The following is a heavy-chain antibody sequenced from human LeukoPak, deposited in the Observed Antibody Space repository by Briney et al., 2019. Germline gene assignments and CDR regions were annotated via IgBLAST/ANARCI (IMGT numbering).Heavy chain of an antibody. CDR2: INPNSGGT. D-gene: IGHD3-22*01. CDR1: GYTFTGYY. Sequence: ASVKVSCKASGYTFTGYYMHWVRQAPGQGLEWMGWINPNSGGTNYAQKFQGWVTMTRDTSISTAYMELSRLRSDDTAVYYCAREGRGYYDSSGYYYPFDYWGQGTLVTVSS. CDR3: AREGRGYYDSSGYYYPFDY. V-gene: IGHV1-2*04. J-gene: IGHJ4*02.